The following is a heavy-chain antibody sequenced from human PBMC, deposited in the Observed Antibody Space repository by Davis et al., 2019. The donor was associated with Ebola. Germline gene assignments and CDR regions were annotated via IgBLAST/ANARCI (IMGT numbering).Heavy chain of an antibody. V-gene: IGHV1-18*04. D-gene: IGHD7-27*01. CDR3: ARHDGELGSGKYYFNN. CDR1: GYIFISYY. J-gene: IGHJ4*02. CDR2: ISAHNGNT. Sequence: SVKVSCMASGYIFISYYMHWLRHAPGQGLEWMGWISAHNGNTNYAQKLQGSVTMTTDTSTSTAYMELQSLRSDDTAVYYCARHDGELGSGKYYFNNWGQGTPVTVSA.